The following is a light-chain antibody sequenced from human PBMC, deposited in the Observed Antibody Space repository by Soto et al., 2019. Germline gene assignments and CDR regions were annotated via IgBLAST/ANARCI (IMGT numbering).Light chain of an antibody. V-gene: IGLV2-14*01. J-gene: IGLJ2*01. CDR3: SSYTSSSTRV. CDR2: DVS. CDR1: SSDVGGYNY. Sequence: QSALTQPASVSGSPGQSITISCTGTSSDVGGYNYVSWYQQHPGKAPKLMIYDVSNRPSGVSNRFSGSKSGNTASLTISGLHAEDESDYDCSSYTSSSTRVFGGGTKRTVL.